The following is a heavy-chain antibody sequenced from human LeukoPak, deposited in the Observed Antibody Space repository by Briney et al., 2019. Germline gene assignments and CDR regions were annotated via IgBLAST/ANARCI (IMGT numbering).Heavy chain of an antibody. CDR2: IKTDGSTT. CDR1: GFTFSSSW. CDR3: ARGNQQLPRSTPDY. J-gene: IGHJ4*02. D-gene: IGHD2-2*01. Sequence: GGSLRLSCAVSGFTFSSSWMHWVPKARGKGLVWVSHIKTDGSTTAYADSVKGRFTISRDNAKNTLYLQMNSLRAEDTGVYYCARGNQQLPRSTPDYWGQGTLVTVSS. V-gene: IGHV3-74*01.